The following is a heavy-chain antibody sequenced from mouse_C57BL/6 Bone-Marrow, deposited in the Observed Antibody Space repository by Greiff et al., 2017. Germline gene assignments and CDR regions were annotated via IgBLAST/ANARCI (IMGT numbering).Heavy chain of an antibody. J-gene: IGHJ2*01. CDR3: ARHRDFFDY. CDR1: GFTFSSYG. V-gene: IGHV5-6*01. D-gene: IGHD3-3*01. CDR2: ISSGGSYT. Sequence: EVKVVESGGDLVKPGGSLKLSCAASGFTFSSYGMSWVRQTPDKRLEWVATISSGGSYTYYPDSVKGRFTISRDNAKNTLYLQMSSLKSEDTAMYYCARHRDFFDYWGQGTTLTVSS.